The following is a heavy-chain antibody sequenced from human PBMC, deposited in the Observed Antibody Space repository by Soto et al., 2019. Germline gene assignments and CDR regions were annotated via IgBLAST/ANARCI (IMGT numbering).Heavy chain of an antibody. CDR1: GFTVSSNH. J-gene: IGHJ5*02. V-gene: IGHV3-66*01. CDR2: IFSGGST. Sequence: PGGSLRLSCAVSGFTVSSNHMSWVRQAPGKGLEWVSDIFSGGSTYYADSVKGRFTVSSDKSKNTLSLQMNRLRAEDTAVYYCARDWDVYGDSAGLGWFDAWGQGTPVTVSS. CDR3: ARDWDVYGDSAGLGWFDA. D-gene: IGHD2-8*01.